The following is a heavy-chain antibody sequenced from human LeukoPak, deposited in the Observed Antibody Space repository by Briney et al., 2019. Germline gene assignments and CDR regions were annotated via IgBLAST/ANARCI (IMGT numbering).Heavy chain of an antibody. D-gene: IGHD1-26*01. J-gene: IGHJ4*02. Sequence: GGSLRLSCAASGFTFSSYALSWVRQAPGKGLEWVSGISDSGGTVYYADSVKGRFTISRDNSKNSLYLQMNSLRAEDTAVYYCAKKLSGSYKGFDYWGQGTLVTVSS. CDR3: AKKLSGSYKGFDY. V-gene: IGHV3-23*01. CDR2: ISDSGGTV. CDR1: GFTFSSYA.